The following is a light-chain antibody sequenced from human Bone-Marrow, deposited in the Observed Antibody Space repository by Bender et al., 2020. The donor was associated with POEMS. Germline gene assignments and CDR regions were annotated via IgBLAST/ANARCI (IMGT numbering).Light chain of an antibody. CDR1: RSDVGTYGL. J-gene: IGLJ3*02. CDR3: CSYAGSDTFAV. CDR2: EVN. Sequence: QSALTQPASVSESLGQSISISCTGTRSDVGTYGLVSWYQQHPGQAPRLMIYEVNKRPSGVSNRFSASKSGNTASLTISGLQAEDEADYYCCSYAGSDTFAVFGGGTKLTVL. V-gene: IGLV2-23*02.